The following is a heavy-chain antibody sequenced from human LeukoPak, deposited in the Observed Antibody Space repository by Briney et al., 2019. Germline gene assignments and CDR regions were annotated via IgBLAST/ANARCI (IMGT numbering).Heavy chain of an antibody. CDR2: ISGSNSYV. CDR3: ARALTTLTYEGY. CDR1: GFTSSSYT. J-gene: IGHJ4*02. Sequence: GGSLRLSCAASGFTSSSYTMHWIRQAPGQGLEWVSSISGSNSYVFYADSVKGRFTDSRDNAKDSLYLQMNSLRAEDTAVYYCARALTTLTYEGYWGQGTLVTVSS. D-gene: IGHD1-1*01. V-gene: IGHV3-21*01.